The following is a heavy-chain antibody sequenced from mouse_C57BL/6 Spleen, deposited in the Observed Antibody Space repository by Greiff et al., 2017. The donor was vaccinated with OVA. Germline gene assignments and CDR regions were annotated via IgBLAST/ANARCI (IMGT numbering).Heavy chain of an antibody. D-gene: IGHD3-3*01. V-gene: IGHV1-76*01. Sequence: QVQLQQSGAELVRPGASVKLSCKASGYTFTDYYINWVKQRPGQGLEWIARIYPGSGNTYYNEKFKGKATLTAEKSSSTAYMQLSSLTSEDSAVYFCAREGLGHYFDYWGQGTTLTVSS. J-gene: IGHJ2*01. CDR3: AREGLGHYFDY. CDR1: GYTFTDYY. CDR2: IYPGSGNT.